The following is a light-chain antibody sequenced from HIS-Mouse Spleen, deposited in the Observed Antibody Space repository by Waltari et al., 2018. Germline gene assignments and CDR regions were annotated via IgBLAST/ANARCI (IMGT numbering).Light chain of an antibody. CDR2: KAS. CDR3: QQYNSYIFT. CDR1: QSISSW. J-gene: IGKJ3*01. Sequence: DIQMTQSPSTLSASVGDRVTITCRASQSISSWLAWYQQKPGKAPKLLIYKASSLESGVPSRLSGSGSGTEFTLTISSLQPDDFATYYCQQYNSYIFTFGPGTKVEIK. V-gene: IGKV1-5*03.